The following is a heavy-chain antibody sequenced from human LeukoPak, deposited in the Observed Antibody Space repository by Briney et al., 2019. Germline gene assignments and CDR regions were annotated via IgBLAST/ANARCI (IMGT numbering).Heavy chain of an antibody. D-gene: IGHD2-15*01. CDR3: ARVTLGGGRLQLDY. CDR2: INPNSGGT. Sequence: ASVKVSCKASGYTLTGYYMHWVRQAPGQGLEWMGWINPNSGGTNYAQKFQGRVTMTRDTSISTAYMELSSLRSDDTAVYYCARVTLGGGRLQLDYWGQGTLVTVSS. V-gene: IGHV1-2*02. CDR1: GYTLTGYY. J-gene: IGHJ4*02.